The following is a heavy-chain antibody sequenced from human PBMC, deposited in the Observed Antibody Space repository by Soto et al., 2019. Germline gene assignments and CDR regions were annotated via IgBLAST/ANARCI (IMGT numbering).Heavy chain of an antibody. CDR2: MSYDGSSK. Sequence: QVQLVESGGGVVQPGRSLTLSCAASGFAFSSYGMHWVRQAPGKGLEWVAVMSYDGSSKYYADSVKGRFTISRDNSKNTLYLQMNSLRAEDTAVYYCAKDFYSSSSGVDYWGQGTLVTVSS. CDR1: GFAFSSYG. J-gene: IGHJ4*02. V-gene: IGHV3-30*18. D-gene: IGHD6-6*01. CDR3: AKDFYSSSSGVDY.